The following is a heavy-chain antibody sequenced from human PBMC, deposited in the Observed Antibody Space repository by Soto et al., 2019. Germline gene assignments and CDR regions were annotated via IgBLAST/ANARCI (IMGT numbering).Heavy chain of an antibody. CDR2: IYYSGST. CDR3: AREGAARGYYYYGMDV. J-gene: IGHJ6*02. D-gene: IGHD3-16*01. V-gene: IGHV4-59*01. CDR1: GGSISSYY. Sequence: QVQLQESGPGLVKPSETLSLTCTVSGGSISSYYWSWIRQPPGKGLEWIGYIYYSGSTNYTPSLQSRVTISVDTSKNQFSLKLSSVTAADTAVYYCAREGAARGYYYYGMDVWGQGTTVTVSS.